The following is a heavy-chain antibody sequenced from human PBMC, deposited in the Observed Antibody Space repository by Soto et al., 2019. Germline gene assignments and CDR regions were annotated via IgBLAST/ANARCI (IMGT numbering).Heavy chain of an antibody. CDR3: ARSVRMDTSEGSGMDV. CDR2: INPSGGST. V-gene: IGHV1-46*01. CDR1: GYTFTSYF. Sequence: VASVKVSCKASGYTFTSYFIHWVRQAPGQGLEWMGIINPSGGSTSYAQKFQGRITMTRDTSTSTVYMELSSLRSEDTDVYDCARSVRMDTSEGSGMDVWGQGTTVTVSS. J-gene: IGHJ6*02. D-gene: IGHD5-18*01.